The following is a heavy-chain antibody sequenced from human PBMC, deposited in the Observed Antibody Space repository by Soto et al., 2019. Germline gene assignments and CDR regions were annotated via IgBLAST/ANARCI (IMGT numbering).Heavy chain of an antibody. CDR3: ARQNVLRYFDWPRYNWFDP. J-gene: IGHJ5*02. CDR1: GYSFTSYW. D-gene: IGHD3-9*01. CDR2: IYPGDSDT. V-gene: IGHV5-51*01. Sequence: GESLKISCKGSGYSFTSYWIDWVRQMPGKGLEWMGIIYPGDSDTRYSPSFQGQVTISADKSISTAYLQWSSLKASDTAMYYCARQNVLRYFDWPRYNWFDPWGQGTLVTVSS.